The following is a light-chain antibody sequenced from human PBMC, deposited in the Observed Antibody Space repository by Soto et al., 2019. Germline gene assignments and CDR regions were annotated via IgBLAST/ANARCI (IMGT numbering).Light chain of an antibody. J-gene: IGKJ2*01. CDR1: QAIRKD. CDR3: LQDYNYPFT. Sequence: IQMTQSPSSLSASVGDRVTITCRADQAIRKDLAWYQQKPGKAPQILIYGASTLQTGVASRFSGSGSATDFTLTISSLQPEDSAAYYCLQDYNYPFTFGQGTKVDIK. V-gene: IGKV1-6*01. CDR2: GAS.